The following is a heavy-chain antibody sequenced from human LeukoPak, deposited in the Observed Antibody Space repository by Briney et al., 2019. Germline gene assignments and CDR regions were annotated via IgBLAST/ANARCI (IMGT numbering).Heavy chain of an antibody. CDR3: ATPGGVYYDFWSGYYRGDYYYYYMDV. CDR1: GFTFSSYS. J-gene: IGHJ6*03. D-gene: IGHD3-3*01. CDR2: ISSSSSYI. V-gene: IGHV3-21*01. Sequence: GGSLRLSCAASGFTFSSYSMNWVRQAPGKGLEWVSSISSSSSYIYYADSVKGRFTISRDNAKNSLYLQMNSLRAEDTAVYYCATPGGVYYDFWSGYYRGDYYYYYMDVWGKGTTVTVSS.